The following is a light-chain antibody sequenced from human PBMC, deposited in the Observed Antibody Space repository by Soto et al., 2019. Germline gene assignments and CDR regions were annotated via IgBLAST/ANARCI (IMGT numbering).Light chain of an antibody. Sequence: QSALTQPRSVSGSPGQSVTISCTGTSSDVGGYDYVSWYQQHPGKAPQLMIYDVSERPSGVPDRFSGSKSGNTASLTISGLQAEDEADYYCCSYAGSYTYVFGTGTRSPS. V-gene: IGLV2-11*01. CDR3: CSYAGSYTYV. CDR1: SSDVGGYDY. J-gene: IGLJ1*01. CDR2: DVS.